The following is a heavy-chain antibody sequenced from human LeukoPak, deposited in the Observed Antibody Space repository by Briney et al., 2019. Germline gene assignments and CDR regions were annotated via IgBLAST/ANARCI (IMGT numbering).Heavy chain of an antibody. Sequence: GGSLRLSCAASGFTFSSYAMSWVRQAPGKGREWVSAISGSGGSTYYADSVKGRFTVSRDNAKNSLYLQMNSLRAEDTGVYYCAREAGSADHWGQGTLVTVSS. CDR3: AREAGSADH. D-gene: IGHD6-25*01. CDR1: GFTFSSYA. V-gene: IGHV3-23*01. CDR2: ISGSGGST. J-gene: IGHJ4*02.